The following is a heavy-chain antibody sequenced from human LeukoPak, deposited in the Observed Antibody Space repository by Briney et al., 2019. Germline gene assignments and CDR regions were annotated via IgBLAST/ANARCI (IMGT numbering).Heavy chain of an antibody. Sequence: GGSLRLSCAASGFTFDDYGMSWVRQAPGKGLEWVSGINWNGGSTGYADSVKGRFTISRDNAKNSLYLQMNSLRAEDTAVYYCAKDNEVGATLDYWGQGTLVTVSS. J-gene: IGHJ4*02. CDR1: GFTFDDYG. D-gene: IGHD1-26*01. CDR2: INWNGGST. V-gene: IGHV3-20*04. CDR3: AKDNEVGATLDY.